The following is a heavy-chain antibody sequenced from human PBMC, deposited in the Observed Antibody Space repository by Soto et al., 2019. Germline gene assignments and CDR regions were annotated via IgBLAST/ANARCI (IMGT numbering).Heavy chain of an antibody. CDR2: ISYDGSNK. CDR3: AKDSMVLVPAAPPRGMDV. V-gene: IGHV3-30*18. J-gene: IGHJ6*04. D-gene: IGHD2-2*01. CDR1: GFTFSSYG. Sequence: QVQLVESGGGVVQPGRSLRLSCAASGFTFSSYGMHWVRQAPGKGLEWVAVISYDGSNKYYADSVKGRFTISRDNSRNTLYLQMNSLRAEDTAVYYCAKDSMVLVPAAPPRGMDVWGKGTTVTVSS.